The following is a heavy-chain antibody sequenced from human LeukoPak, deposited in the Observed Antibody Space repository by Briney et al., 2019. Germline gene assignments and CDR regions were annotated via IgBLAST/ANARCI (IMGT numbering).Heavy chain of an antibody. V-gene: IGHV3-7*01. CDR2: INKDGTEN. D-gene: IGHD3-10*01. CDR3: AREDGSGTDRQHYYGMDV. CDR1: RFTFSSHW. Sequence: GGSLRLSCTASRFTFSSHWMNWVRQAPGKGLEWVANINKDGTENYYMDSVRGRFTISRDNAQSSLFLQMNSLRAEDTAVYYCAREDGSGTDRQHYYGMDVWGQGTTVIVSS. J-gene: IGHJ6*02.